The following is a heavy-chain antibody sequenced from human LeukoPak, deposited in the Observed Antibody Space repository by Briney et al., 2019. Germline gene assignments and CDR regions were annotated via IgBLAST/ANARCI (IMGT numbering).Heavy chain of an antibody. Sequence: PSETLSLTCTVSGASISSHYWSWIRQPPGKGLEWIGYIFDSGSTNYSPSLESRVAISMDTSKNQFSLKLSSVTAADTAVYYCARSLDYLNYWDYWGQGTLVTVSS. CDR2: IFDSGST. D-gene: IGHD2/OR15-2a*01. CDR3: ARSLDYLNYWDY. CDR1: GASISSHY. J-gene: IGHJ4*02. V-gene: IGHV4-59*11.